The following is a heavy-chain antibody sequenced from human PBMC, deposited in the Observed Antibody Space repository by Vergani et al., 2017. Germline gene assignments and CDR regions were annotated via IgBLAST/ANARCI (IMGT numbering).Heavy chain of an antibody. D-gene: IGHD2/OR15-2a*01. CDR1: GFTFSNSA. CDR2: ISGHGDRT. CDR3: AREARRNTSPFVGD. V-gene: IGHV3-23*01. Sequence: EVHLLESGGGQVEAGGSLRLSCVASGFTFSNSAMSWVRQTSGKGLEWVSAISGHGDRTYDADSVKGRFTISRDNSKNTVYRQMNSLKAEDRATYYCAREARRNTSPFVGDWGQVTRVTV. J-gene: IGHJ4*02.